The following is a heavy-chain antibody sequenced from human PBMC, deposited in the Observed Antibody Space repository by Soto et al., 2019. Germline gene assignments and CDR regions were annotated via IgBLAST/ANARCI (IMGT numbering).Heavy chain of an antibody. V-gene: IGHV3-23*01. CDR3: AIAFKVTSSGLDY. CDR2: ISGSGGST. Sequence: EVQLLESGGGLVQPGGSLRLSCAASGFTFSSYAMSWVRQAPGKGLEWVSAISGSGGSTYYADSVKGRFTISRDNSNNTLYLQMNSLRAEDTAVYYCAIAFKVTSSGLDYWGQGTLVTVSS. J-gene: IGHJ4*02. D-gene: IGHD4-17*01. CDR1: GFTFSSYA.